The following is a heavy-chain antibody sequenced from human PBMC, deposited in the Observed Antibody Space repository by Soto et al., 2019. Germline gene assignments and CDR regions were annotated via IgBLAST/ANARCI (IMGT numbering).Heavy chain of an antibody. CDR1: GFSISGSA. J-gene: IGHJ4*02. D-gene: IGHD1-7*01. CDR3: TRSVTGTTAHFDY. CDR2: IRSKSNSYAT. Sequence: EVQLVESGGGLVQPGGSLKLSCAASGFSISGSAMHWVRQASGKGLEWVGRIRSKSNSYATAYAASVKGRFTISRDDSKNTAYLRMISLKTEDTAVYYCTRSVTGTTAHFDYWGQGTLVTVSS. V-gene: IGHV3-73*02.